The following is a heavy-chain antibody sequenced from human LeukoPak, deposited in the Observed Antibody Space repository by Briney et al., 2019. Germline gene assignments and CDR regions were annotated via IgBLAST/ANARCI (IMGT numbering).Heavy chain of an antibody. CDR1: GGSISSGSYY. D-gene: IGHD6-13*01. CDR3: ARGIAAAGTGFDY. CDR2: IYTSGST. V-gene: IGHV4-61*02. Sequence: SETLSLTCTVSGGSISSGSYYWSWIRQPAGKGLEWIGRIYTSGSTNYNPSLKSRVTISVDTSKNQFSLKLSSVTAADTAVYYCARGIAAAGTGFDYWGQGTLVTVSS. J-gene: IGHJ4*02.